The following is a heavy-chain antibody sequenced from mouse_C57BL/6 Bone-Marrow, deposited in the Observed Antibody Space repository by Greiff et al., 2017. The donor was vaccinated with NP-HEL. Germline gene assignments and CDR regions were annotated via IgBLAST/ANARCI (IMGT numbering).Heavy chain of an antibody. CDR2: INPGSGGT. CDR3: ARGGYYYGRGDAMDY. V-gene: IGHV1-54*01. J-gene: IGHJ4*01. Sequence: VKLQQSGAELVRPGTSVKVSCKASGYAFTNYLIEWVKQRPGQGLEWIGVINPGSGGTNYNEKFKGKATLTADKSSSTAYMQLSSLTSEDSAVYFCARGGYYYGRGDAMDYWGQGTSVTVSS. D-gene: IGHD1-1*01. CDR1: GYAFTNYL.